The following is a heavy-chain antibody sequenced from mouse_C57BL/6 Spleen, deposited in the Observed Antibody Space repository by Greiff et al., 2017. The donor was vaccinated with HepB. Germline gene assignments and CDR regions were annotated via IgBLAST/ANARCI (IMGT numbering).Heavy chain of an antibody. Sequence: QVHVKQPGAELVRPGSSVKLSCKASGYTFTSYWMDWVKQRPGQGLEWIGNIYPSDSETHYNQKFKDKATLTVDKSSSTAYMQLSSLTSEDSAVYYCARGGLRPWFAYWGQGTLVTVSA. J-gene: IGHJ3*01. V-gene: IGHV1-61*01. CDR1: GYTFTSYW. CDR2: IYPSDSET. CDR3: ARGGLRPWFAY. D-gene: IGHD2-4*01.